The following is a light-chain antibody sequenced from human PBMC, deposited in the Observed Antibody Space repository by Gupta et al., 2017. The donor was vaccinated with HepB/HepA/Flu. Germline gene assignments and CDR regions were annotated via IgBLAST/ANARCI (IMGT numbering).Light chain of an antibody. CDR3: MQALQTPIT. Sequence: DIVMTQSPLSLPVTPGEPASISCRSSQSLLHSNGYNYLDWYLQKPGQSPQLLIYLGSNRASGVPDRFSGSGSGTDFTLKISRVEAEDVGFYYCMQALQTPITFGQGTLMEIK. V-gene: IGKV2-28*01. CDR1: QSLLHSNGYNY. CDR2: LGS. J-gene: IGKJ5*01.